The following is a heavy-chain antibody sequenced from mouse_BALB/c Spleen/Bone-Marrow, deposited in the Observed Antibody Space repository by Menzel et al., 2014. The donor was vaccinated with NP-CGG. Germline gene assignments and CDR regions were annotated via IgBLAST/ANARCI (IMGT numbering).Heavy chain of an antibody. CDR1: GYSFTGHT. J-gene: IGHJ1*01. CDR2: INPYNGGT. V-gene: IGHV1-18*01. Sequence: EVMLVESGPELVKPGASMKISCKASGYSFTGHTMNWVKQSHGKNLEWIGLINPYNGGTSYNQKFKGKATLTVDKSSSTAYMELLSLTSEDSAVYYCARGPYYGSYFDVWGAGTTVTVSS. D-gene: IGHD1-1*01. CDR3: ARGPYYGSYFDV.